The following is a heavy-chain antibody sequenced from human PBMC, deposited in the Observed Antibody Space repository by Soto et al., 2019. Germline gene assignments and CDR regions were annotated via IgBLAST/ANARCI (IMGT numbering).Heavy chain of an antibody. D-gene: IGHD3-22*01. Sequence: KPSETLSLTCTVSGASINNNDYYWSWIRQTPGEGLEWIGYVYYSGTTDYIPSLKSRLSMSIDKSQNQFTLKLNSVTAADTATYYCARMSYFYDKWYFDLWGRGTLVTVSS. CDR3: ARMSYFYDKWYFDL. J-gene: IGHJ2*01. CDR1: GASINNNDYY. V-gene: IGHV4-30-4*01. CDR2: VYYSGTT.